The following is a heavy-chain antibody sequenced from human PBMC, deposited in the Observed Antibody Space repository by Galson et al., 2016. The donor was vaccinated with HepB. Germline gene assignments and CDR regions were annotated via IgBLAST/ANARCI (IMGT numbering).Heavy chain of an antibody. CDR2: ISAHNGNT. Sequence: SVKVSCKASDYRFISHSITWVRQAPGQGLEWMGWISAHNGNTKYVQNLQGRVTMTTDTSTSTAYMELRSLRSDDTAVYFCARVGLIPAAGTLDYYYYYMDVWGKGTTVTVAS. V-gene: IGHV1-18*04. CDR1: DYRFISHS. J-gene: IGHJ6*03. CDR3: ARVGLIPAAGTLDYYYYYMDV. D-gene: IGHD6-13*01.